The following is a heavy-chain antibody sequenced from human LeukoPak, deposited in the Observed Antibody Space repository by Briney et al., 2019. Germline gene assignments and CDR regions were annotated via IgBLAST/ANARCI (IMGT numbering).Heavy chain of an antibody. J-gene: IGHJ3*02. CDR3: AGSTVTTYQDAFDI. CDR2: IYSSGST. D-gene: IGHD4-17*01. Sequence: SETLSLTCTVSGGSISSYYWSWIRQPAAKGREWIGRIYSSGSTNYNPSLKIRATMSVDTAKNQFSLKLSCVGAADTAAYYCAGSTVTTYQDAFDIWGQGTMVTVSS. V-gene: IGHV4-4*07. CDR1: GGSISSYY.